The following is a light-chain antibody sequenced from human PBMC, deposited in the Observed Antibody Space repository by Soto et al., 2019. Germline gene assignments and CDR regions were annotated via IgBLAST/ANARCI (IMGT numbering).Light chain of an antibody. V-gene: IGKV3-20*01. J-gene: IGKJ2*01. CDR1: QSVSSGY. CDR2: GTS. Sequence: EIVLTQSPGTLSLSPGERATLSCRASQSVSSGYLAWYQQKPGQAPRLLIYGTSSRATGIPDRFSGSGSGTDFTLTISRLEPEDFAVYYCQEYSNSRTFGQGTKLEI. CDR3: QEYSNSRT.